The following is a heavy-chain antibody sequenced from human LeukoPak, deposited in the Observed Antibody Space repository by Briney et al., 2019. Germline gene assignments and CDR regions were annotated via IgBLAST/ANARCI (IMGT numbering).Heavy chain of an antibody. CDR3: AKGGRPGYNSGWYPDD. CDR1: GDSISNDY. V-gene: IGHV4-4*07. Sequence: SETLSLTCTVSGDSISNDYWIWIRQPAGKGLEWIGRVYASGATSYNPSLRNRVTMSVDTSKNQFSLRLSSVTTADTAVYYCAKGGRPGYNSGWYPDDGGQGTLVAVSS. CDR2: VYASGAT. D-gene: IGHD6-19*01. J-gene: IGHJ1*01.